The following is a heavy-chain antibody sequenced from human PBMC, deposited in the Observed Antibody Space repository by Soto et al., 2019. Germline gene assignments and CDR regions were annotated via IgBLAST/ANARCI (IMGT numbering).Heavy chain of an antibody. Sequence: EVQLVESGGGLVKPGGSLRLSCAASGFTFSSYSMNWVRQAPGKGLEWVSSISSSSSYIYYADSVKGRFTISRDNAKNSLYLQMNSLRAEDTAVYYCARDEDILAVARPNAFEIWGQGTMVTVSS. CDR1: GFTFSSYS. J-gene: IGHJ3*02. V-gene: IGHV3-21*01. CDR2: ISSSSSYI. D-gene: IGHD6-19*01. CDR3: ARDEDILAVARPNAFEI.